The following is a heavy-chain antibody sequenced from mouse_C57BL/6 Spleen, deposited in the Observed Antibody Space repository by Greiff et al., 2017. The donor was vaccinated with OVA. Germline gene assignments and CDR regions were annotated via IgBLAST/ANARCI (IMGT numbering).Heavy chain of an antibody. Sequence: VQLQQPGAELVKPGASVKLSCKASGYTFTSYWMQWVKQRPGQGLEWIGEIDPSASYTNYNQKFKGKATLTVDTSSRTAYMQLSSLTSENSAVYYCARGRRGGSSYWYFDVWGTGTTVTVSS. CDR2: IDPSASYT. V-gene: IGHV1-50*01. D-gene: IGHD1-1*01. J-gene: IGHJ1*03. CDR1: GYTFTSYW. CDR3: ARGRRGGSSYWYFDV.